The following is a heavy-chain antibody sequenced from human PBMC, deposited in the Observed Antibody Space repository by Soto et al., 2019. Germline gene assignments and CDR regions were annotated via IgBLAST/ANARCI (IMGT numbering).Heavy chain of an antibody. V-gene: IGHV4-30-4*01. Sequence: QVQLQESGPGLVKPSQTLSLTCTVSGGSISSGDYYWSWIRQPPGKGLEWLGYIYYSGSTYYNPSLQGRFTISVGTSEDQCSLELSSVTAADTAVYYCARAGVVPTNWFYPCGQGTLVTVSS. CDR1: GGSISSGDYY. CDR2: IYYSGST. CDR3: ARAGVVPTNWFYP. J-gene: IGHJ5*02. D-gene: IGHD2-8*02.